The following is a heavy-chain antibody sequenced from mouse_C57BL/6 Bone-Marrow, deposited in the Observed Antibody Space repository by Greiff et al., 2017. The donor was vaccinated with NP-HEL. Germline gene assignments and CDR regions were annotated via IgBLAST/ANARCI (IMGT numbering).Heavy chain of an antibody. V-gene: IGHV5-4*01. J-gene: IGHJ3*01. CDR3: ARDTWFAY. CDR2: ISDGGSYT. Sequence: EVKLMESGGGLVKPGGSLTLSCAASGFTFSSYAMSWVRQTPEKRLEWVATISDGGSYTYYPDNVKGRFTISRDNAKNNLYLQMSHLKSEDTAMYYCARDTWFAYWGQGTLVTVSA. CDR1: GFTFSSYA.